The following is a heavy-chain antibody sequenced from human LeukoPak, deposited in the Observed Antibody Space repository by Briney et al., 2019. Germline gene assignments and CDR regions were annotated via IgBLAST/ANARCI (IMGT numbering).Heavy chain of an antibody. V-gene: IGHV4-34*01. D-gene: IGHD4-23*01. CDR2: INHSGST. Sequence: SETLSLTCAVYGGSFSGYYWSWIRQPPGKGLEWIGEINHSGSTNYNPSLKSRVTISVDTSKNQFSLKLSSATAADTAVYYCARNEGRLRWRYWGQGTLVTVSS. CDR3: ARNEGRLRWRY. J-gene: IGHJ4*02. CDR1: GGSFSGYY.